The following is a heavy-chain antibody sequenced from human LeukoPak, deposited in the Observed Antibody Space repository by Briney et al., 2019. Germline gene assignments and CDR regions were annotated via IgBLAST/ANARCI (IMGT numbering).Heavy chain of an antibody. CDR1: GGSISSYY. CDR2: IYYSGST. V-gene: IGHV4-59*01. CDR3: ARAHADEATGTLDY. J-gene: IGHJ4*02. D-gene: IGHD5-12*01. Sequence: PSETLSLTCTVSGGSISSYYWSWIRQPPGKGLEWIGYIYYSGSTNYNPPLKSRVTISVDTSKNQFSLKLSSVTAADTAVYYCARAHADEATGTLDYWGQGTLVTVSS.